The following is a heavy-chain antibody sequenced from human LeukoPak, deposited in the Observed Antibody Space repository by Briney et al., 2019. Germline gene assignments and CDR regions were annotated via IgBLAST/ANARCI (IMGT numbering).Heavy chain of an antibody. V-gene: IGHV4-59*12. CDR1: GGSISSYY. D-gene: IGHD6-13*01. CDR2: IYYSGST. CDR3: AKTAGSSWYTT. Sequence: PSETLSLTCTVSGGSISSYYWSWIRQPPGKGLEWIGYIYYSGSTNYNPSLKSRVTISVDTSKNQFSLKLSSVTAADTAVYYCAKTAGSSWYTTWGQGTLVTVSS. J-gene: IGHJ5*02.